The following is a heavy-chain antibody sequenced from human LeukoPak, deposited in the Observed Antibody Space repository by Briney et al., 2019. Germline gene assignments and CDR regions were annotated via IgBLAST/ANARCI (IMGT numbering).Heavy chain of an antibody. Sequence: TSETLSLTCAAYGYSISSDYYWGLIRQPPGKGLEWIGSIYHSGSTYYNPSLKSRVTISVDTSKNQFSLKLSSVTAADTAVYYCARDFWAAAGIWGQGTMVTVSS. V-gene: IGHV4-38-2*02. D-gene: IGHD6-13*01. CDR2: IYHSGST. CDR3: ARDFWAAAGI. CDR1: GYSISSDYY. J-gene: IGHJ3*02.